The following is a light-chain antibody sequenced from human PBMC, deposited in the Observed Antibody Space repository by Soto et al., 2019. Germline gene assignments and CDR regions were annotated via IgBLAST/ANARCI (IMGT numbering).Light chain of an antibody. Sequence: QITHAPSSVSTSVGGRVTITCGASQGISSWLAWYQQKPGKAPNLLIYGASTLQSGVPSRFSGSGSGTDFTLTISSLQPEDFAIYYCQQLNSYPFTFGGGTKV. CDR1: QGISSW. V-gene: IGKV1-12*01. CDR3: QQLNSYPFT. CDR2: GAS. J-gene: IGKJ4*01.